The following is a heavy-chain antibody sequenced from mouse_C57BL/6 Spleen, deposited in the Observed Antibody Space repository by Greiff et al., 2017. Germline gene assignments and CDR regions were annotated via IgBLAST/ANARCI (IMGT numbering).Heavy chain of an antibody. CDR2: IYPGDGDT. CDR1: GYAFSSYW. Sequence: QVHVKQSGAELVKPGASVKISCKASGYAFSSYWMNWVKQRPGKGLEWIGQIYPGDGDTNYNEKFKGKATLTADKSSSTAYMQLSSLTYEDSAVYFCAREVDYAMDYWGQGTSVTVSS. J-gene: IGHJ4*01. V-gene: IGHV1-80*01. CDR3: AREVDYAMDY.